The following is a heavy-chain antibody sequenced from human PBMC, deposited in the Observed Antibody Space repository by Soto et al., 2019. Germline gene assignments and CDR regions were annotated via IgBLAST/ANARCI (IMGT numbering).Heavy chain of an antibody. CDR3: APDPSKSPSFCSGYYQPFFAFDI. J-gene: IGHJ3*02. CDR2: IVVGSGNT. V-gene: IGHV1-58*01. CDR1: GFTFTSSA. Sequence: SVKVSCKASGFTFTSSAVQWVRQARGQRIEWIGWIVVGSGNTNYAQKFQERVTITRDRSTSTAYKELSSMRSEDTAVYYCAPDPSKSPSFCSGYYQPFFAFDIWGEGTMVTFSS. D-gene: IGHD3-3*01.